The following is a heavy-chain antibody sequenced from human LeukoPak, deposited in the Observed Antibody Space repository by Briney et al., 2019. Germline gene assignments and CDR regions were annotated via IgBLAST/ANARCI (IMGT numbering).Heavy chain of an antibody. CDR2: IYYSGST. CDR1: GGSISSYY. CDR3: ARGHWSAAILGRAFDI. Sequence: SETLSLTCTVSGGSISSYYWSWIRQPPGKGLEWVGYIYYSGSTNYNPSLKSRVTISVDTSKNQFSLKLSSVTAADTAVYYCARGHWSAAILGRAFDIWGQGTMVTVSS. D-gene: IGHD2-21*02. V-gene: IGHV4-59*01. J-gene: IGHJ3*02.